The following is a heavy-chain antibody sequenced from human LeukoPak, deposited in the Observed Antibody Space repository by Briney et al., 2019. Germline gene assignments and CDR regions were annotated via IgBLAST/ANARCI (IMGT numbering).Heavy chain of an antibody. Sequence: SETLSLTCTVSGGSISSYYWSWIRQPPGKGLEWIGYIYYSGSTYYNPSLKSRVTISVDTSKNQFSLKLSSVTAADTAVYYCARIGEGDGYNYPYFDYWGQGTLVTVSS. D-gene: IGHD5-24*01. CDR1: GGSISSYY. CDR2: IYYSGST. V-gene: IGHV4-59*04. CDR3: ARIGEGDGYNYPYFDY. J-gene: IGHJ4*02.